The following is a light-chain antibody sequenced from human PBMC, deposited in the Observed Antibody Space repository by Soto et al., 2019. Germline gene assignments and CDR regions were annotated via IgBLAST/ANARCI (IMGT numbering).Light chain of an antibody. J-gene: IGKJ4*01. Sequence: EVVMTQSPDTLSVSPGDGATLSCRASQNVHSDLAWYQQKPGQAPRLLIYDTSTRATDIPVRFTGGGSGTEFTLTISSLQSEDFAVYYCQQYNNWPLTFGGGTKVEIK. CDR2: DTS. CDR1: QNVHSD. CDR3: QQYNNWPLT. V-gene: IGKV3-15*01.